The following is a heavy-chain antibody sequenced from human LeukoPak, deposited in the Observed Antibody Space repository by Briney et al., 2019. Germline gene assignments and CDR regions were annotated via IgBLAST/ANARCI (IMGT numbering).Heavy chain of an antibody. D-gene: IGHD6-19*01. CDR2: INTNTGNP. V-gene: IGHV7-4-1*02. J-gene: IGHJ4*02. Sequence: GASVKVSCKASGYTFTSYAMNWVRQAPGQGLEWMGWINTNTGNPTYAQGFTGRFVFSLDTSVSTAYLQISSLKAEDTAVYYCAIIAVAGHALLFDYWGQETLVTVSS. CDR1: GYTFTSYA. CDR3: AIIAVAGHALLFDY.